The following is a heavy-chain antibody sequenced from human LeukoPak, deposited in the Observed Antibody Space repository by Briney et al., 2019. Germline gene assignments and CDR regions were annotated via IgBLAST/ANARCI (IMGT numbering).Heavy chain of an antibody. J-gene: IGHJ4*02. CDR1: GYSFTGYY. Sequence: ASVKVSCKASGYSFTGYYIHWVRQAPGQGLDWMGWTNPNNGATKYAQKFQGRVTMTRDTSISRAYMELTRLRSDDTAVYYYARGSETYYDFWSGSSFDYWGQGTLVTVSS. V-gene: IGHV1-2*02. CDR2: TNPNNGAT. CDR3: ARGSETYYDFWSGSSFDY. D-gene: IGHD3-3*01.